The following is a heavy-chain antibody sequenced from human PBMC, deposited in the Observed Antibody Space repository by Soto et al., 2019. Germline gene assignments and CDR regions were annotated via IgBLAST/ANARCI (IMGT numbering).Heavy chain of an antibody. V-gene: IGHV3-23*01. Sequence: GASLRLSCAASGFTFSSYAMSWVRQAPRKGLEWVSATSGSGGSTYYADSVKGRFTISRDNSKNTLYLQMNSLRAENTAVYFCAKFYGMDVWGQGTTVTVS. CDR3: AKFYGMDV. CDR2: TSGSGGST. J-gene: IGHJ6*02. CDR1: GFTFSSYA.